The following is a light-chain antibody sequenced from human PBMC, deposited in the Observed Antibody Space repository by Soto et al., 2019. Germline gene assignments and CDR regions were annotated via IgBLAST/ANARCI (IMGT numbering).Light chain of an antibody. CDR1: QGISSY. J-gene: IGKJ1*01. CDR2: AAS. Sequence: IQMTQSPSSLSASVGDRVTITCRASQGISSYLAWYQQKPGKAPKLLINAASNLQSGVPSRFSGSGSGKDLNLTIRSLQPEDFATYYCLQDYNYPRTCGQGTKVDI. CDR3: LQDYNYPRT. V-gene: IGKV1-6*01.